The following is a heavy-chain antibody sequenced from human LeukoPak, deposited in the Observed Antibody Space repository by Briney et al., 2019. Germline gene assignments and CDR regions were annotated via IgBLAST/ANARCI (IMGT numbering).Heavy chain of an antibody. D-gene: IGHD4-17*01. CDR2: IYYSGST. Sequence: PSETLSLTCTVSGGSVSSGSYYWSWIRQPPGKGLEWIGYIYYSGSTNYNPSLKSRVTISVDTSKNQFSLKLSSVTAADTAVYYCARGVSASTVYYFDYWGQGTLVTVSS. J-gene: IGHJ4*02. V-gene: IGHV4-61*01. CDR3: ARGVSASTVYYFDY. CDR1: GGSVSSGSYY.